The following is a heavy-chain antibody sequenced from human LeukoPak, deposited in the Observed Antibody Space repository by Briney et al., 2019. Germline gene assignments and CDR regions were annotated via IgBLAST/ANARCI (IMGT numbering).Heavy chain of an antibody. CDR1: GGSFSGYY. CDR2: INHSGST. CDR3: ARHRKYGSGSYYPRFHYCYYMDV. V-gene: IGHV4-34*01. Sequence: SETLSLTCAVYGGSFSGYYWSWIRQPPGKGLEWIGEINHSGSTNYNPSLKSRVTISVDTSKNQFSLKLSSVTAADTAVYYCARHRKYGSGSYYPRFHYCYYMDVWGKGTTVTISS. D-gene: IGHD3-10*01. J-gene: IGHJ6*03.